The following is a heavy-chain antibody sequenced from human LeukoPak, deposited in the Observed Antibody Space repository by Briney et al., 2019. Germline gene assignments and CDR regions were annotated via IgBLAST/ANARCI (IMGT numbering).Heavy chain of an antibody. V-gene: IGHV4-39*07. Sequence: SETLSLTCTISGGSISSSRYYWGWIRQPPGKGLEWIGSIYYTGGTNYNPSLKSRVTISVDTSKNQFSLNLSSVTAADTAVYYCARGSDSGYDSYYYMDVWGKGTTVTVSS. CDR1: GGSISSSRYY. J-gene: IGHJ6*03. CDR2: IYYTGGT. D-gene: IGHD5-12*01. CDR3: ARGSDSGYDSYYYMDV.